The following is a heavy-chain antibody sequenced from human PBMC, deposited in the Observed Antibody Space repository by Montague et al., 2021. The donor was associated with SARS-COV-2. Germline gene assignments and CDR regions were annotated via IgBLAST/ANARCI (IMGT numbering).Heavy chain of an antibody. CDR3: ARDLGGYFDL. Sequence: SLRLSCAASGFTFSRYAMHWVRQAPGKGLEWVAVISYDGSNKYYADSVKGRFTISRDNSKNTLYLQMNSLRAEDTAVYYCARDLGGYFDLWGRGTLVTVSS. D-gene: IGHD1-26*01. J-gene: IGHJ2*01. V-gene: IGHV3-30*04. CDR1: GFTFSRYA. CDR2: ISYDGSNK.